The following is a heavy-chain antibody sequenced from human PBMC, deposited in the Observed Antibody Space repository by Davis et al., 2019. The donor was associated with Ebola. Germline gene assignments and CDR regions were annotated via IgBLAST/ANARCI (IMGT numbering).Heavy chain of an antibody. V-gene: IGHV3-11*01. CDR2: ISSSGSTI. J-gene: IGHJ3*02. CDR3: ERVRRWLQFDAFDI. Sequence: GESLKISCAASGFTFSDYYMSWIRQAPGKGLEWVSYISSSGSTIYYADSVKGRFTISRDNAKNSLYLQMNSLRAEDTAVYYCERVRRWLQFDAFDIWGQGTMVTVSS. D-gene: IGHD5-24*01. CDR1: GFTFSDYY.